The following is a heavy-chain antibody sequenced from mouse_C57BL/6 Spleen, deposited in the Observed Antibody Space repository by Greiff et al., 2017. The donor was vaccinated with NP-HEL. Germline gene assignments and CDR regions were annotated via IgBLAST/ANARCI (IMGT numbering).Heavy chain of an antibody. J-gene: IGHJ3*01. V-gene: IGHV14-4*01. CDR1: GYTFTSYW. CDR3: TTRTVVATEGFAY. D-gene: IGHD1-1*01. Sequence: EVQLQQPGAELVRPGSSVKLSCKASGYTFTSYWMHWVKQRPEQGLEWIGWIDPENGDTEYASKFQGKATITADTSSNTAYLQLSSLTSEDTAVYYCTTRTVVATEGFAYWGQGTLVTVSA. CDR2: IDPENGDT.